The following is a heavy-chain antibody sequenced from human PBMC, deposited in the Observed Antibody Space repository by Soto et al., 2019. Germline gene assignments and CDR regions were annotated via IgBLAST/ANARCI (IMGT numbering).Heavy chain of an antibody. CDR3: ARHRFGYCSSTSCYRTPYYYYGMDV. J-gene: IGHJ6*02. CDR2: IYPGDSDT. D-gene: IGHD2-2*03. CDR1: GYSFTSYW. Sequence: GESLKISCRGSGYSFTSYWIGWVRQMPGKGLEWMGIIYPGDSDTRYSPSFQGQVTISADKSISTAYLQWSSLKASDTAMYYCARHRFGYCSSTSCYRTPYYYYGMDVWGQGTTVTVSS. V-gene: IGHV5-51*01.